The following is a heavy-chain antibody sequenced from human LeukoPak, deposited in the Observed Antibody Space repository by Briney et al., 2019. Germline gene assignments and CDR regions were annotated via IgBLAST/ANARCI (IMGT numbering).Heavy chain of an antibody. CDR2: IYYSGST. CDR3: ARTDVDYYDSSGYGAFDI. CDR1: GGSISSYY. Sequence: TSEALSLTCTVSGGSISSYYWSWIRQPPGKGLEWIGNIYYSGSTNYNPSLKSRVTISVDTSKNQFSLKLSSVTAADTAVYYCARTDVDYYDSSGYGAFDIWGQGTMVTVSS. D-gene: IGHD3-22*01. J-gene: IGHJ3*02. V-gene: IGHV4-59*01.